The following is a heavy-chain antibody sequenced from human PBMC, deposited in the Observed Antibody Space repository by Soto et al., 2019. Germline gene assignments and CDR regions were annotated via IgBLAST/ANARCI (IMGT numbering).Heavy chain of an antibody. D-gene: IGHD6-19*01. J-gene: IGHJ4*02. Sequence: QVQLVEAGGGVGQPGRSLRLSCSASGFTFSTYAMHWVRQDPGKGLECVAVISYDGSNKYYADSVKGRFTISRDNSKNTLYLQMNSLRAEDTAVYYCARDKSPYSSGWHNRHFDYWGQGTLVTVSS. CDR1: GFTFSTYA. CDR2: ISYDGSNK. CDR3: ARDKSPYSSGWHNRHFDY. V-gene: IGHV3-30-3*01.